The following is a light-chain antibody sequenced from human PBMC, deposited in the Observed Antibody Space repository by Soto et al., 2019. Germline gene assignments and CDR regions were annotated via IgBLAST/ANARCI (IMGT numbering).Light chain of an antibody. Sequence: IQLTQSPSFLSAAIGDSVTITPRLIQDFSNFLAWYQQKPGRAPKLLMYDASTLQSGVPSRFSGSGSGTEFTVTISSLQPEDFATYYCQQRYSFSLTFSGVTNVEIK. CDR2: DAS. CDR1: QDFSNF. V-gene: IGKV1-9*01. CDR3: QQRYSFSLT. J-gene: IGKJ4*01.